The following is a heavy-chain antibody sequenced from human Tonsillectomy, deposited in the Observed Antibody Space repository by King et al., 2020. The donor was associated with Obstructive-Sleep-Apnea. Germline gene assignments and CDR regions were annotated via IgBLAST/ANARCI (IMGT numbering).Heavy chain of an antibody. CDR3: ARGTIYYYYAMDV. J-gene: IGHJ6*02. Sequence: VQLVESGAEVKKPGASVKVSCEASGYIFTSYDVNWVRQATGQGLEWMGWMNPDSGNTRFAQKFQGRVTMTRNTSISTAYMELSSLTSDDTAIYYCARGTIYYYYAMDVWGQGTTVTVSS. D-gene: IGHD2-2*01. CDR1: GYIFTSYD. CDR2: MNPDSGNT. V-gene: IGHV1-8*01.